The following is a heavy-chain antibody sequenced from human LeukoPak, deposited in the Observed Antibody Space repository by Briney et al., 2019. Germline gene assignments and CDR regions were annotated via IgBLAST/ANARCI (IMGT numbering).Heavy chain of an antibody. CDR1: GYTFTSYY. CDR3: ASIYGGNYYFDY. J-gene: IGHJ4*02. V-gene: IGHV1-46*01. D-gene: IGHD4-23*01. CDR2: INPSGGST. Sequence: GASVKVSCKASGYTFTSYYMHWVRQAPGQGLEWMGIINPSGGSTSYAQKFQGRVTMTRDTSISTAYMELSRLRSDDTAAYYCASIYGGNYYFDYWGQGTLVTVSS.